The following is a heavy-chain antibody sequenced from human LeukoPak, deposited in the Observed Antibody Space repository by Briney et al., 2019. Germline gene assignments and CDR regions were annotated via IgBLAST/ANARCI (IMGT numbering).Heavy chain of an antibody. CDR2: IWYDGSNK. D-gene: IGHD3-22*01. Sequence: GGSLRLSCAASGFTFSRYGMHWVRQAPGKGLEWVAVIWYDGSNKYYADSVKGRFTISRDNSKNTLYLQTNSLRAEDTAVYYCARGGYYDSSGYYSHFDYWGQGTLVTVSS. CDR1: GFTFSRYG. CDR3: ARGGYYDSSGYYSHFDY. J-gene: IGHJ4*02. V-gene: IGHV3-33*01.